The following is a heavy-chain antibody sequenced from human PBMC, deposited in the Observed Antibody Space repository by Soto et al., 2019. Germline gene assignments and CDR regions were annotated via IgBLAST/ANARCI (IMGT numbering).Heavy chain of an antibody. Sequence: SVKVSCKASGGTFSSYAISWVRQAPGQGLEWMGGIIPIFGTANYAQKFQGRVTITADESTSTAYMELSSLRSEDTAVYYCARDHEGVGITSPITYYYYGMDVWGQGTTVTVSS. CDR3: ARDHEGVGITSPITYYYYGMDV. CDR2: IIPIFGTA. CDR1: GGTFSSYA. D-gene: IGHD3-3*01. V-gene: IGHV1-69*13. J-gene: IGHJ6*02.